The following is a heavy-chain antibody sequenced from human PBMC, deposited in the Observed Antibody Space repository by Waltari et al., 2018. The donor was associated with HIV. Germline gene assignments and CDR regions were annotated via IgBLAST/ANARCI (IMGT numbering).Heavy chain of an antibody. CDR2: IDRGGRT. V-gene: IGHV3-66*01. D-gene: IGHD2-15*01. Sequence: GGGLVQPGESLRLSCAASAFIVSDNYMTWVRQPPGKGLEWVSVIDRGGRTSYRDSVKGRFTVSRDDSKNMVFLQMNSLRAEDTAVYFCATYCNGGSCYSDAFDIWGQGTLVTVSS. J-gene: IGHJ3*02. CDR1: AFIVSDNY. CDR3: ATYCNGGSCYSDAFDI.